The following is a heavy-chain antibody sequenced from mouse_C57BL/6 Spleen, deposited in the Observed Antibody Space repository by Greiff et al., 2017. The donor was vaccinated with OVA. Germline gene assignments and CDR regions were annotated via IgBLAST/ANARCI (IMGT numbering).Heavy chain of an antibody. V-gene: IGHV1-82*01. J-gene: IGHJ3*01. CDR1: GYAFSSSW. CDR2: IYPGDGDT. D-gene: IGHD3-1*01. Sequence: QVQLQQSGPELVKPGASVKISCKASGYAFSSSWMNWVKQRPGKGLVWIGRIYPGDGDTNYNGKFKGKATLTADKSSSTAYMQLSSLTSEDSAVYFCARSGLPGAYWGQGTLVTVSA. CDR3: ARSGLPGAY.